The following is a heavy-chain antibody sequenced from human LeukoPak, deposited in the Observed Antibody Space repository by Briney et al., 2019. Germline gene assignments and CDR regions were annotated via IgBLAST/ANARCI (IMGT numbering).Heavy chain of an antibody. V-gene: IGHV4-34*01. J-gene: IGHJ6*03. CDR1: GGSFSGYY. CDR3: ARGYNTYMDV. D-gene: IGHD5-24*01. CDR2: INHSGST. Sequence: SETLSLTCAVYGGSFSGYYWSWICQPPGKGLEWIGEINHSGSTNYNPSLKSRVTISVDTSKNQFSLKLSSVTAADTAVYYCARGYNTYMDVWGKGTTVTVSS.